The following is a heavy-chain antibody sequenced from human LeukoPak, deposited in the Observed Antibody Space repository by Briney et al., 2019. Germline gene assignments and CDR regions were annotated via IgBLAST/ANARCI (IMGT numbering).Heavy chain of an antibody. J-gene: IGHJ4*02. CDR3: AKERGAAATS. D-gene: IGHD6-13*01. CDR1: GFTFSSYG. V-gene: IGHV3-30*18. CDR2: ISYDGSNK. Sequence: GGSLRLSCAASGFTFSSYGMHWVRQAPGKGLEWVAVISYDGSNKYYADSVKGRFTISRDNSKNTLYLQMNSLRAEDTAVYYCAKERGAAATSWGQGTLVTVPS.